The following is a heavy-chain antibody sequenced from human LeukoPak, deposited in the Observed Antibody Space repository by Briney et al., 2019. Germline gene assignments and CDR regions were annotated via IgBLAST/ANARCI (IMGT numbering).Heavy chain of an antibody. J-gene: IGHJ4*02. D-gene: IGHD5-24*01. CDR2: MNPNNGNT. Sequence: ASVKVSCKASGYTFTSYDINWVRQATGQGLEWMGWMNPNNGNTGYAQKFQGRVTMTRDTSISTAYMELSSLRSEDTAVYYCARGHVEMATRFDYWGQGTLVTVSS. CDR1: GYTFTSYD. V-gene: IGHV1-8*01. CDR3: ARGHVEMATRFDY.